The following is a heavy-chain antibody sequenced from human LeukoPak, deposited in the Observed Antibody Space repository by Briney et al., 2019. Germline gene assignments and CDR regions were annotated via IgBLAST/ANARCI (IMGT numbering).Heavy chain of an antibody. CDR2: ISSSGSTI. Sequence: GGSLRLSCAASGFTFSSYEMNWVRQAPGKGLEWVSYISSSGSTIYYADSVKGRFTISRDNSKNTLYLQMNSLRAEDTAVYYCAKDHGSYLYYFDYWGQGTLVTVPS. CDR3: AKDHGSYLYYFDY. V-gene: IGHV3-48*03. J-gene: IGHJ4*02. CDR1: GFTFSSYE. D-gene: IGHD1-26*01.